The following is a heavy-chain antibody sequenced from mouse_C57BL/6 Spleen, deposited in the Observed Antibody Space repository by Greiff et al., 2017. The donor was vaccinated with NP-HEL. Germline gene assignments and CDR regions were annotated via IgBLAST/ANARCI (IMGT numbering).Heavy chain of an antibody. CDR3: ARDYYSNYVPFAY. V-gene: IGHV1-76*01. CDR2: IYPGSGNT. D-gene: IGHD2-5*01. J-gene: IGHJ3*01. Sequence: VQLQQSGAELVRPGASVKLSCKASGYTFTDYYINWVKQRPGQGLEWIARIYPGSGNTYYNEKFKGKATLTAEKSSSTAYMQLSSLTSEDSAVYFCARDYYSNYVPFAYWGQGTLVTVSA. CDR1: GYTFTDYY.